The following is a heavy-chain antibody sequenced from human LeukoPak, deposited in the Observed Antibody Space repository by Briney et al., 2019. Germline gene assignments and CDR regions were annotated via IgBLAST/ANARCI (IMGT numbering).Heavy chain of an antibody. CDR3: ARNAYPSNYGSGDSMDV. CDR2: INPSGGST. J-gene: IGHJ6*04. CDR1: GYTFTSYY. D-gene: IGHD3-10*01. V-gene: IGHV1-46*01. Sequence: ASVKVSCKASGYTFTSYYIHWVRQAPGQGLEWMGIINPSGGSTNYAQKFQGRVTMTRDTPTSTVYMELSSLRSEDTAVYYCARNAYPSNYGSGDSMDVWGKGTTVTVSS.